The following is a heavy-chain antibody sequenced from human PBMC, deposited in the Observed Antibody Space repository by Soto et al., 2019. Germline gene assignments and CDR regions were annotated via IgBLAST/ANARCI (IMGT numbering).Heavy chain of an antibody. CDR3: AREGRIAVAGLYYYYYYGMDV. J-gene: IGHJ6*02. D-gene: IGHD6-19*01. Sequence: SQTLSLTCAISGDSVSSNSAAWNWIRQSPSRGLEWLGRTYYRSKWYSDYAVSVKSRITINPDTSKNQFSLQLNSVTPEDTAVYYCAREGRIAVAGLYYYYYYGMDVWGQGTTVTVSS. CDR2: TYYRSKWYS. V-gene: IGHV6-1*01. CDR1: GDSVSSNSAA.